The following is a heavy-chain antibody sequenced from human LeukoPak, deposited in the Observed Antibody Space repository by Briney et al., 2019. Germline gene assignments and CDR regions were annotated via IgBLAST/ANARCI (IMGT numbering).Heavy chain of an antibody. CDR3: ARAWVDSSGSFDY. J-gene: IGHJ4*02. V-gene: IGHV3-7*01. CDR2: IKQDGSEK. CDR1: GFTFSSYW. Sequence: GGSLRLSCAASGFTFSSYWMTWVRQAPGKGLEWVASIKQDGSEKHYVDSVKGRFTMSRDNAKNTLYLQMNSLRAEDTAVYYCARAWVDSSGSFDYWGQGTLVTVSS. D-gene: IGHD6-19*01.